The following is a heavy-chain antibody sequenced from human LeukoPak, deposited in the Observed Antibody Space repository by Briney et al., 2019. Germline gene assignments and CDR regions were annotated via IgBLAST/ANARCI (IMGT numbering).Heavy chain of an antibody. Sequence: PGGSLRLSCAASGFTFSIYAMSWVRQAPGKGLEWVSGISGSGDSTYYADSVKGRFSISRDNSKNTVYLQMNSLRAEDTALYYCAKGPRYSGSFTYYFDYWGQGTLVTVSS. D-gene: IGHD1-26*01. CDR3: AKGPRYSGSFTYYFDY. CDR1: GFTFSIYA. V-gene: IGHV3-23*01. J-gene: IGHJ4*02. CDR2: ISGSGDST.